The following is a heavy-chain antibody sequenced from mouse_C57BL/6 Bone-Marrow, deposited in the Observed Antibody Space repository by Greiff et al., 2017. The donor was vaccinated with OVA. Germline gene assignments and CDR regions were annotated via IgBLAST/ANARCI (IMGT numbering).Heavy chain of an antibody. CDR1: GYTFTSYW. CDR3: ARATLYYALAWFAY. D-gene: IGHD1-1*01. CDR2: IYPGSGST. J-gene: IGHJ3*01. Sequence: QVQLQQPGAELVKPGASVKMSCKASGYTFTSYWITWVKQRPGQGLEWIGDIYPGSGSTNYNEKFKSKATLTVDKSSSTASMQLSSLTSEDSAVSYWARATLYYALAWFAYWGQGTLVTVSA. V-gene: IGHV1-55*01.